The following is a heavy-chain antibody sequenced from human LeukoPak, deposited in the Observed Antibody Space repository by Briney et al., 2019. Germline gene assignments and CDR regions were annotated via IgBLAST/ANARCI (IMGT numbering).Heavy chain of an antibody. CDR3: ARELHSSGYYRDY. Sequence: ASVKVSCKASGYTFTSYYMHWVRQAPGQGLEWMGIINPSGGSTSYAQKFQGRVTMTRDTSISTAYMELSRLRSDDTAVYYCARELHSSGYYRDYWGQGTLVTVSS. D-gene: IGHD3-22*01. V-gene: IGHV1-46*01. CDR1: GYTFTSYY. CDR2: INPSGGST. J-gene: IGHJ4*02.